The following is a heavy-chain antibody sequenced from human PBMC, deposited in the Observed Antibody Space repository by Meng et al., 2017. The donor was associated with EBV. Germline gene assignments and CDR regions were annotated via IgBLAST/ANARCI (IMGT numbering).Heavy chain of an antibody. Sequence: VPSVPFGAEAKKPGSSVTVSCKASGGTFSSYAISWVRQAPGQGLEWMGGIIPIFGTANYAQKFQGRVTITADKSTSTAYMELSSLRSEDTAVYYCARAEIAAAGRLDYWGQGTLVTVSS. D-gene: IGHD6-13*01. CDR2: IIPIFGTA. CDR1: GGTFSSYA. J-gene: IGHJ4*02. CDR3: ARAEIAAAGRLDY. V-gene: IGHV1-69*06.